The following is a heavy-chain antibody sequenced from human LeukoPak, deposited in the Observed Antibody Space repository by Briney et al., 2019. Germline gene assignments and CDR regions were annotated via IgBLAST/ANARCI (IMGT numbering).Heavy chain of an antibody. CDR3: ARGGAYTVTTSDY. CDR2: MNPNSGNT. D-gene: IGHD4-17*01. J-gene: IGHJ4*02. CDR1: GNTVTSDE. Sequence: GSSLRGSSTTSGNTVTSDEIICLGEGTGQGLKWMGWMNPNSGNTGYAQKFQGRVTMTRNTSISTAYMELSSLRSEDTAVYYCARGGAYTVTTSDYWGQGTLVTVSS. V-gene: IGHV1-8*01.